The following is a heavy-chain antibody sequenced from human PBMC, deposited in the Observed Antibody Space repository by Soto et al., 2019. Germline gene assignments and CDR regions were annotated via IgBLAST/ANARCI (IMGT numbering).Heavy chain of an antibody. V-gene: IGHV3-43*01. J-gene: IGHJ6*02. CDR3: AKDTGYDFWSGKTYHGMDV. CDR1: GFTFDDYT. CDR2: ISWDGGST. D-gene: IGHD3-3*01. Sequence: GGSLRLSCAASGFTFDDYTMHWVRQAPGKGLEWVSLISWDGGSTYYADSVKGRFTISRDNSKNSLYLQMNSLRTEDTALYYCAKDTGYDFWSGKTYHGMDVWGQGTTVTVSS.